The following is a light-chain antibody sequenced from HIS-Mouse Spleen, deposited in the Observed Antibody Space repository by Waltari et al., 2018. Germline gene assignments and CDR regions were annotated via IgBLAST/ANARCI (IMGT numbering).Light chain of an antibody. V-gene: IGLV2-14*01. J-gene: IGLJ1*01. CDR3: CSYAGSYRV. CDR2: EVS. CDR1: SGDVGGYNY. Sequence: QSALTQPASVSGSPGQSITISCTGTSGDVGGYNYVPWYQQHPGKAPKLMIYEVSNRPSGVSNRFSGSKSGNTASLTISGLQAEDEADYYCCSYAGSYRVFGTGTKVTVL.